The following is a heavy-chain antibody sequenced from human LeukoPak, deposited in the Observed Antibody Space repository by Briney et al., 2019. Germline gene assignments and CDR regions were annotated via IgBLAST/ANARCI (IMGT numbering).Heavy chain of an antibody. CDR2: INQGGSDK. Sequence: PGGSLRLSCEASGFSFSDYGMHWVRQAPGKGLEWVANINQGGSDKYYVDSVKGRFTISGDNANNLLYLQMNSLRGEDTAVYYCTRDRSRAEDDWGQGTLVTVSS. V-gene: IGHV3-7*01. D-gene: IGHD1-14*01. CDR3: TRDRSRAEDD. J-gene: IGHJ4*02. CDR1: GFSFSDYG.